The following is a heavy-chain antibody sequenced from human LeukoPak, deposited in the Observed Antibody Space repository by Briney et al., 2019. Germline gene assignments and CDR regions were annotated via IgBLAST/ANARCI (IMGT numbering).Heavy chain of an antibody. J-gene: IGHJ5*02. V-gene: IGHV3-66*02. CDR3: AREAGIAARPSRWFDP. CDR2: IYSGGST. Sequence: PGGSLRLSCAASGFTVSSNYMSWVRQAPGKGLEWVSVIYSGGSTYYADSVKGRFTISRDNSKKTLYLQMNSLRAEDTAVYYCAREAGIAARPSRWFDPWGQGTLVTVSS. CDR1: GFTVSSNY. D-gene: IGHD6-6*01.